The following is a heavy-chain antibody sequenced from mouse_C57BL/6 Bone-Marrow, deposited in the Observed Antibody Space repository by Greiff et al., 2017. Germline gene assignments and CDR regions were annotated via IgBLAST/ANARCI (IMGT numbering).Heavy chain of an antibody. Sequence: LVESGAELARPGASVKLSCKASGYTFTSYGISWVKQRTGQGLEWIGGIYPRSGNTYYNEKFKGKATLTADKSSSTAYMELRSLTSEDSAVYFCERGAYYSNLGSMDYWGQGTSVTVSS. CDR3: ERGAYYSNLGSMDY. V-gene: IGHV1-81*01. J-gene: IGHJ4*01. CDR1: GYTFTSYG. D-gene: IGHD2-5*01. CDR2: IYPRSGNT.